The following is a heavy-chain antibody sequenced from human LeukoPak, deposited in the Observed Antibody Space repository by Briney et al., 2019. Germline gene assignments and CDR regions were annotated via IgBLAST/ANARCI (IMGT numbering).Heavy chain of an antibody. D-gene: IGHD2-15*01. Sequence: SGPTLVKPTQTLTLTCTFSGFSLSSGAEGVGWVRQPPGKALEWLSLIYWDDDARYNPSLNNRLSITKDTSRNQVVLTLANLDPLDTATYYCAHRLLSSAGAYDFWGPGTTVTVSS. CDR1: GFSLSSGAEG. J-gene: IGHJ3*01. CDR3: AHRLLSSAGAYDF. CDR2: IYWDDDA. V-gene: IGHV2-5*02.